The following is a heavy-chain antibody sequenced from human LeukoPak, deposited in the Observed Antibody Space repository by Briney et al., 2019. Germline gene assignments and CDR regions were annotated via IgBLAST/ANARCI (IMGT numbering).Heavy chain of an antibody. CDR2: IIPILGIA. CDR1: GGTFSSYA. D-gene: IGHD4-17*01. Sequence: GASVKVSCKASGGTFSSYAISWVRQAPGQGLEWMGRIIPILGIANYAQKFQGRVTITADKSTSTAYMELSSLRSEDTAVYYCARDFDYGDSKGSFDYWGQGTLVTVSS. CDR3: ARDFDYGDSKGSFDY. J-gene: IGHJ4*02. V-gene: IGHV1-69*04.